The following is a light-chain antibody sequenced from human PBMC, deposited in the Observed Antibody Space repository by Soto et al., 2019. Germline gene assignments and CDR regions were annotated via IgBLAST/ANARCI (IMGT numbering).Light chain of an antibody. Sequence: DIQMTQSPSSLSASVGDRVTITCRASQTISVFLNWYQQKPEKAPKLLIYAASSLQSGVPSRFSGSGSGTDFTLTISSLQPEDFATYYCQQSYSAPHTFGQGTKLEIK. CDR2: AAS. J-gene: IGKJ2*01. V-gene: IGKV1-39*01. CDR3: QQSYSAPHT. CDR1: QTISVF.